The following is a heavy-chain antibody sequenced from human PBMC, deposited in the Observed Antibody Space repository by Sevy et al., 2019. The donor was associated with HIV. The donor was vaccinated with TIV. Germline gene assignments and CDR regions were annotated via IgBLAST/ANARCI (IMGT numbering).Heavy chain of an antibody. CDR1: GFTFSSNA. Sequence: GGSLRLSCTASGFTFSSNAMYWVRQAPGKGLEWVAVIWYDESNKYHADSVKGRFTISRDNSKNMLYLQMNSLRAEDTAVYYCARGVAKTDYCRYGIDVWGQGTTVTVSS. V-gene: IGHV3-33*01. J-gene: IGHJ6*02. D-gene: IGHD5-12*01. CDR2: IWYDESNK. CDR3: ARGVAKTDYCRYGIDV.